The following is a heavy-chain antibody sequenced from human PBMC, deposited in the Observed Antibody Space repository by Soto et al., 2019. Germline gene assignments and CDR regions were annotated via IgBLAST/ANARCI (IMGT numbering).Heavy chain of an antibody. CDR3: AKDRFQGRSGTTAHQIPYFDY. V-gene: IGHV4-34*01. CDR1: VGSFSGYY. CDR2: INHSGST. Sequence: SETLSLTCSVYVGSFSGYYWSWIRQPPGKGLEWIGEINHSGSTNYNPSLKSRVTISVDTSKNQFSLKLRAEDTAVYYCAKDRFQGRSGTTAHQIPYFDYWGQGTLVTVSS. D-gene: IGHD1-1*01. J-gene: IGHJ4*02.